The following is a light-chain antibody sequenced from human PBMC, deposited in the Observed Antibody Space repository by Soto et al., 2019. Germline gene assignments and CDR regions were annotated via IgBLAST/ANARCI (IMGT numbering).Light chain of an antibody. CDR1: ETISTF. J-gene: IGKJ5*01. CDR3: QQSYSSSPIT. CDR2: AAY. V-gene: IGKV1-39*01. Sequence: DIQLTQPPSSLSASVGDRVNMTCRASETISTFLNWYQHKPGKAPRLLISAAYRLQSGVPTRFSGSGSGTEFTLTINSLRPEDFASYYCQQSYSSSPITFGPGTRREIK.